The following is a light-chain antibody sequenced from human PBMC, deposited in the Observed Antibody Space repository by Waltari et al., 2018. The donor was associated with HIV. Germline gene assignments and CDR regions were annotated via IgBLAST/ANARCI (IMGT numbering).Light chain of an antibody. V-gene: IGLV3-1*01. CDR2: QDK. CDR3: QAWDSSTVV. CDR1: KLGDKY. Sequence: SYELTQPVSVSVSPGQTASITCSGDKLGDKYVSWYQQKPGQSPVVVIYQDKKRPTGIPERFSGDNSGNTATLTISGTQALDEADYYCQAWDSSTVVFGGGTKVTVL. J-gene: IGLJ2*01.